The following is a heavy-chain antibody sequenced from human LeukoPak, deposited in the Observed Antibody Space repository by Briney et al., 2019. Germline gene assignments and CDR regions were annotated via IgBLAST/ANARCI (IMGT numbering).Heavy chain of an antibody. J-gene: IGHJ6*03. D-gene: IGHD3-3*01. V-gene: IGHV1-8*01. Sequence: ASVTVSCKASGYTFTSYDINWVRQATGQGLEWMGWMNPNSGNTGYAQKFQGRVTMTRNTSISTAYMELSSLRSEDTAVYYCARGRPYYDFWSGYYYYYYMDVWGKGTTVTVSS. CDR2: MNPNSGNT. CDR1: GYTFTSYD. CDR3: ARGRPYYDFWSGYYYYYYMDV.